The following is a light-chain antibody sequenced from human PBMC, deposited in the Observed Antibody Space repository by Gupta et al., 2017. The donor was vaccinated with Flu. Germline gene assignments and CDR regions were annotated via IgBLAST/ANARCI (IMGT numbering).Light chain of an antibody. CDR2: KAS. Sequence: PSTLSASVGDRVTITCRASQSISSWLAWYQQKPGKAPNLLIYKASSLESGVPSRFSGSESGTEFTLTINSLQPDDFAAYYCQQYSTYPFTFGPGTKVDIK. CDR1: QSISSW. CDR3: QQYSTYPFT. J-gene: IGKJ3*01. V-gene: IGKV1-5*03.